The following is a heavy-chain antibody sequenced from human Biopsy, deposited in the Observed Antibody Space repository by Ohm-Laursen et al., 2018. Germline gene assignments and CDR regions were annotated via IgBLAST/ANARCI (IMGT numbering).Heavy chain of an antibody. CDR3: ARESALAGDFDS. CDR1: VVSINGGRYY. V-gene: IGHV4-31*03. CDR2: IFYSANT. J-gene: IGHJ4*02. D-gene: IGHD6-19*01. Sequence: TLSLTCTVSVVSINGGRYYWNWIRHHPGKGLEWIGNIFYSANTYYNPSLKSRVTISVDTSKNHFSLKLTSVTAADTAVYYCARESALAGDFDSWGQGTLVTVSS.